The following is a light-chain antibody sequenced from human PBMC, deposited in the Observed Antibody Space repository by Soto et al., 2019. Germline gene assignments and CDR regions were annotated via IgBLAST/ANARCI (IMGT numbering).Light chain of an antibody. Sequence: DIQMTQSPSSLSAPVGDRVSITCRASQGIINYLAWYQQKPGKAPQLXIYGASTLQSGVPSRFSGSGSGTHFTLTVSSLQPEDFATYYCQQLFIYPPTFGTGTKVDIK. J-gene: IGKJ3*01. CDR1: QGIINY. CDR2: GAS. V-gene: IGKV1-9*01. CDR3: QQLFIYPPT.